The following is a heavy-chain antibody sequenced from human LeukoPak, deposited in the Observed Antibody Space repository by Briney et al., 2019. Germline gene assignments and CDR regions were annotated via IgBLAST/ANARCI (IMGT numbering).Heavy chain of an antibody. CDR2: ISSSSSYI. Sequence: GGSLRLSCAASGFTFSSYSMNWVRQAPGKGLEWVSSISSSSSYIYYADSVKGRFTISRDNAKNSLYLQTNSLRAEDTAVYYCARRIQLWYYFDYWGQGTLVTVSS. V-gene: IGHV3-21*01. CDR3: ARRIQLWYYFDY. CDR1: GFTFSSYS. D-gene: IGHD5-18*01. J-gene: IGHJ4*02.